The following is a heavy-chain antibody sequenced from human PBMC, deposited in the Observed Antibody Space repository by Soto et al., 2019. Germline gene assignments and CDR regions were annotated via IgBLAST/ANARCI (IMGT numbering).Heavy chain of an antibody. CDR1: GGSFSDFY. CDR3: VRGTSVVTPSLDY. CDR2: INHRGST. V-gene: IGHV4-34*01. D-gene: IGHD2-21*02. J-gene: IGHJ4*02. Sequence: QVQLQQWGAGLLKPSETLSLTCAVYGGSFSDFYWTWIRQPPGKGLEWIGQINHRGSTNYNPSLKSRVTISGATFKNQVSLKLSSVTAADTDVYYCVRGTSVVTPSLDYWGQGTLVTVSS.